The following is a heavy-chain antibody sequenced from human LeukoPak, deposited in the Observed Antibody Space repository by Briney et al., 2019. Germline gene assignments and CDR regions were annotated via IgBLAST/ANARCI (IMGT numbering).Heavy chain of an antibody. CDR1: GYSFTTYW. V-gene: IGHV5-51*01. CDR2: IYPADSTA. J-gene: IGHJ4*02. D-gene: IGHD5-12*01. Sequence: GESLKISCKASGYSFTTYWIGWVRQMPGKGLEWMGIIYPADSTAHYSPSFQGQVTISVDKSINTAYLQWGRLKASDTAMYYCARYPKSEYSGYESDYWGQGTLVTVSS. CDR3: ARYPKSEYSGYESDY.